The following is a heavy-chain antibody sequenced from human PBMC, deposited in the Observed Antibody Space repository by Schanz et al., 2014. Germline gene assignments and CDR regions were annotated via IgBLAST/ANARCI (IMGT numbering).Heavy chain of an antibody. CDR3: ARGLGGERGLDLNEAIDI. CDR1: GGTFSSYT. V-gene: IGHV1-69*08. Sequence: QVQLVQSGAEVMKPGSSVQVSCKASGGTFSSYTINWVRQAPGQGLEWMGRIIPIVDKTNVAETVQDRVPSTADKSTSTAYMALSSLRSECTAVYYCARGLGGERGLDLNEAIDIWGQGTIVTVSS. CDR2: IIPIVDKT. D-gene: IGHD3-16*01. J-gene: IGHJ3*02.